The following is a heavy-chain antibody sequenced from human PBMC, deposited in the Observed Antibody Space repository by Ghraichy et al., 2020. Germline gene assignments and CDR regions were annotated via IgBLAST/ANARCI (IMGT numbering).Heavy chain of an antibody. D-gene: IGHD4-11*01. CDR1: GGSINSGGYY. Sequence: SETLSLTCTVSGGSINSGGYYWSWIRQHPGTGLEWIGYIDYSGSTYYNPSLKSRVTISVDTSKNQFSMELTSLTAADTAVYYCAGRRLQYDYWGQGTLVTVSS. CDR3: AGRRLQYDY. J-gene: IGHJ4*02. V-gene: IGHV4-31*03. CDR2: IDYSGST.